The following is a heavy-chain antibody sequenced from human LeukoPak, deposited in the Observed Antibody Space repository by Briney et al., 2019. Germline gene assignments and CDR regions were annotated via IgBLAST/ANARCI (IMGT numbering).Heavy chain of an antibody. CDR1: GFIFSTHG. Sequence: GGSLRLSCAVSGFIFSTHGMHWVRQAPGKGLEYVSGINHNGRDTYYANSVKGRFTASRDNSKNTLYLQMGSLRAEDMAVYFCARDFNWAFDSWGQGTLVTVSS. CDR2: INHNGRDT. J-gene: IGHJ4*02. V-gene: IGHV3-64*01. D-gene: IGHD1-1*01. CDR3: ARDFNWAFDS.